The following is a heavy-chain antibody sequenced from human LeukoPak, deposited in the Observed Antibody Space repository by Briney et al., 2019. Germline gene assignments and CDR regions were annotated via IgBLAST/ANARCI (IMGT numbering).Heavy chain of an antibody. V-gene: IGHV1-3*01. CDR3: ASGGNLYYSSSSRVYYYYYYGMDV. D-gene: IGHD6-6*01. J-gene: IGHJ6*02. CDR2: INAGNGNT. Sequence: ASVKVSCKASGYTFTSYAMHWVRQAPGQRLEWMGWINAGNGNTKYSQKFQGRVTITGDTSASTAYMELSSLRSEDTAVYYCASGGNLYYSSSSRVYYYYYYGMDVWGQGTTVTVSS. CDR1: GYTFTSYA.